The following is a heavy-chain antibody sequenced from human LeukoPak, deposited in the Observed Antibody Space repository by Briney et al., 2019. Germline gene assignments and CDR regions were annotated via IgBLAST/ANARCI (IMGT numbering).Heavy chain of an antibody. D-gene: IGHD3-10*01. Sequence: GGSLRLSCAGSGFTVSSNFMSWVRQAPGKGLEWVSVIYTAGTTYYADSVKGRFTISRDNSKNTLYLQMNSLRAEDTAVYYCARGPRGPARLDYWGQGTLVTVSP. CDR3: ARGPRGPARLDY. J-gene: IGHJ4*02. CDR2: IYTAGTT. V-gene: IGHV3-53*01. CDR1: GFTVSSNF.